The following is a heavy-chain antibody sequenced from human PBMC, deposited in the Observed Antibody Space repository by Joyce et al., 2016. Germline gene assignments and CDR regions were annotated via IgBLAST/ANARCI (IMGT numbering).Heavy chain of an antibody. J-gene: IGHJ3*02. V-gene: IGHV1-69*06. D-gene: IGHD2-2*01. CDR2: IIPIIGTA. Sequence: QVQLGQSGAEVRKPGSSVKVSCKASGGTFSSYASSWVRQAPGQGLEWMGGIIPIIGTANYAQEFQGRVTITADKSTSTAYMELSSLRSDDTAVYYCARGGYCSSTSCYQHAFDIWGQGTMVTVSS. CDR3: ARGGYCSSTSCYQHAFDI. CDR1: GGTFSSYA.